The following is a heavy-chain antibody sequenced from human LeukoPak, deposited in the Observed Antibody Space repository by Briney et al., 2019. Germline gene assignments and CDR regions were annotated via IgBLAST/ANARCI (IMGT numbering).Heavy chain of an antibody. J-gene: IGHJ4*02. CDR1: GFTFSSYA. CDR2: ISSNGAST. D-gene: IGHD2-15*01. CDR3: AKAKAVVVAAYIDY. Sequence: GGSLRLSCAASGFTFSSYAMSWVRQAPGKGLEWVSGISSNGASTYYVDSVKGRFTISRDNSKNTLFLQMNSLRAEDTAVYYCAKAKAVVVAAYIDYWGQGTLVTVSS. V-gene: IGHV3-23*01.